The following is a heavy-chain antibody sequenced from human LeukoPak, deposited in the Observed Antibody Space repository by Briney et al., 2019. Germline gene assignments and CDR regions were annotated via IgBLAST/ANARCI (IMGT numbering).Heavy chain of an antibody. D-gene: IGHD3-22*01. CDR1: GYTFTSYD. CDR2: MNPNSGNT. V-gene: IGHV1-8*01. J-gene: IGHJ6*02. Sequence: ASVKVSCKASGYTFTSYDINWVRQATGQGLEWMGWMNPNSGNTGYAQKFQGRVTMTRNTSISTAYMELSSLRSEDTAVYYCAREGYYYDSSGYSGTYYYYGMDVWGQGITVTVSS. CDR3: AREGYYYDSSGYSGTYYYYGMDV.